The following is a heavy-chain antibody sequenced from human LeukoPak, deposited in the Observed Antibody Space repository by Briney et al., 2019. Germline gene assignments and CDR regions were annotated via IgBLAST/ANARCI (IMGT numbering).Heavy chain of an antibody. D-gene: IGHD2-2*01. CDR3: ARGRGYHIVVVPAAIHYFDY. V-gene: IGHV4-34*01. CDR1: GGSFSGYY. CDR2: INHSGST. J-gene: IGHJ4*02. Sequence: SETLSLTCAVYGGSFSGYYWSWIRQPPGKGLEWIGEINHSGSTNYNPSLKRRVTISVDTSKNQFSLKLSSVTAADTAVYYCARGRGYHIVVVPAAIHYFDYWGQGTLVTVSS.